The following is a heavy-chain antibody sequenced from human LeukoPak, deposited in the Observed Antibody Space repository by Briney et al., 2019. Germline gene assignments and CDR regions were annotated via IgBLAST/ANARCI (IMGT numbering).Heavy chain of an antibody. CDR1: GYTFTDYD. CDR2: VSPYNGNT. Sequence: ASVKVSCKTSGYTFTDYDITWVRQAPGQGLEWMGRVSPYNGNTYYSQRFQGRVTISKDTSTGTAYMDLRNMRDDDTAMYYCSRNGRVRRVVKDLFEYWGQGTLVAVSS. J-gene: IGHJ4*02. V-gene: IGHV1-18*01. D-gene: IGHD3-10*01. CDR3: SRNGRVRRVVKDLFEY.